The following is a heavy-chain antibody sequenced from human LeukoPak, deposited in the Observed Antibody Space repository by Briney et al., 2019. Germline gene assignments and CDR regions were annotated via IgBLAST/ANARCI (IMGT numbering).Heavy chain of an antibody. Sequence: ASVKVSCKASGYTFTSYGISWVRQAPGQGREWMGWISAYNGNTNYAQKLQGRVTMTTDTSTSTAYMELRSLRSDDTAVYYCARVLDDYGDYNREYYFDYWGQGTLVTVSS. CDR1: GYTFTSYG. J-gene: IGHJ4*02. V-gene: IGHV1-18*04. CDR3: ARVLDDYGDYNREYYFDY. D-gene: IGHD4-17*01. CDR2: ISAYNGNT.